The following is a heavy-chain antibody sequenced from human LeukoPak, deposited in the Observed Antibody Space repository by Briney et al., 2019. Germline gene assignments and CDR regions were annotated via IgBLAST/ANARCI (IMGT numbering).Heavy chain of an antibody. Sequence: SGPTLVKPTQTLTLTCTFSGFSLSTTGVGVGWIRQPPGKALEWLALIYWDDAKRYSPSLKSRLTITKDTSKNQVVLTMTNMDPVDTATYYCTHSSLTIFGVAGGYFDYWGQGTLVTVSS. J-gene: IGHJ4*02. CDR2: IYWDDAK. CDR3: THSSLTIFGVAGGYFDY. V-gene: IGHV2-5*02. CDR1: GFSLSTTGVG. D-gene: IGHD3-3*01.